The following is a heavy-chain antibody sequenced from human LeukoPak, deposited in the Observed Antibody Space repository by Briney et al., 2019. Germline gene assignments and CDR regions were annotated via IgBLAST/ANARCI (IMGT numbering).Heavy chain of an antibody. Sequence: GASVKVSCKASGYTFTSYGISWVRQAPGQGLEWMGWISAYNGNTNYAQKLQGRVTMTTDTSTSTAYMELRSLRSDDTAVYYCARDLNSIVVVVAAVNWFDPWGQGTLVTVSS. CDR1: GYTFTSYG. J-gene: IGHJ5*02. V-gene: IGHV1-18*01. CDR2: ISAYNGNT. CDR3: ARDLNSIVVVVAAVNWFDP. D-gene: IGHD2-15*01.